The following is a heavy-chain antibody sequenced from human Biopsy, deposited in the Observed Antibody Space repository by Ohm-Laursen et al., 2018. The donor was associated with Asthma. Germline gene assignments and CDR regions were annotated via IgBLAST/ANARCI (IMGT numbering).Heavy chain of an antibody. CDR3: ASDFPKDYVRYNFQF. V-gene: IGHV1-24*01. CDR1: GYSLTDLS. J-gene: IGHJ4*02. Sequence: ASVKVSCKISGYSLTDLSMHWVRQAPRQGLEWMGGHDHEKGGTVNARRFQGRVTMTEDTSTDTAYMELSSLSSDDTAVYYCASDFPKDYVRYNFQFWGQGTLVTVSS. CDR2: HDHEKGGT. D-gene: IGHD4-17*01.